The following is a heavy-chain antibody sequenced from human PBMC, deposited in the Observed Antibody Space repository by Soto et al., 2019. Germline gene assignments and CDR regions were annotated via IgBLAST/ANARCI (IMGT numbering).Heavy chain of an antibody. D-gene: IGHD2-21*01. J-gene: IGHJ6*04. CDR3: TKDVTAGGADV. V-gene: IGHV3-9*01. CDR1: GSTFEDYV. Sequence: EVQLVESGGGLVQPGGSLTLSCVASGSTFEDYVMHWVRQAPGKGLEWVAGIYWGSNRIGYADSVKGRFATSRDNAKRSLYLQMNSLTGDDTAFYYCTKDVTAGGADVWGKGTMVTVSS. CDR2: IYWGSNRI.